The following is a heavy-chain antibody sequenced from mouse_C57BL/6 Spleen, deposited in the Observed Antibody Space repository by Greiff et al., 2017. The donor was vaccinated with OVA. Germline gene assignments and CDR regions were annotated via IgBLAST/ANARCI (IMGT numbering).Heavy chain of an antibody. CDR3: ARHGGTVADYAMDY. J-gene: IGHJ4*01. Sequence: EVMLVESGGGLVQPGGSLKLSCAASGFTFSDYGMAWVRQAPRKGPEWVAFLSNLAYSIYYADTVTGRFTLSRENAKNTLYLEMSSLRSEDTAMYYCARHGGTVADYAMDYWGQGTSVTVSS. V-gene: IGHV5-15*01. D-gene: IGHD1-1*01. CDR1: GFTFSDYG. CDR2: LSNLAYSI.